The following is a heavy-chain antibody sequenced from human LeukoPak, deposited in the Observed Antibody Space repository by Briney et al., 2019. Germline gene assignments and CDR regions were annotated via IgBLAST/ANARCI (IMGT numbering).Heavy chain of an antibody. D-gene: IGHD3-3*01. V-gene: IGHV1-46*01. CDR3: TFWSGSRPFV. Sequence: GASVSVSCTASGYTFTSYYMHWVRQAPGQGLEWMGIINPSGGSTSYEQKFQGRVTMIRDTSTSTVYMELSSLRSEDTAVYYCTFWSGSRPFVWGQGTTVTVSS. CDR1: GYTFTSYY. CDR2: INPSGGST. J-gene: IGHJ6*02.